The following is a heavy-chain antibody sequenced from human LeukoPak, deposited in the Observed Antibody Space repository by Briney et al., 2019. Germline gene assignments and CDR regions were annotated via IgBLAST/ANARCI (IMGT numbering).Heavy chain of an antibody. Sequence: GESLKISCKGSGFSFTTYWIGWVRQMPGQGLEWMGIIYPSDSDTRYSPSFQGQVTISADKSITTAYLQWSSLKASDTAMYYCARRAADAFDIWGQGTVVTVSS. CDR3: ARRAADAFDI. J-gene: IGHJ3*02. CDR2: IYPSDSDT. CDR1: GFSFTTYW. V-gene: IGHV5-51*01.